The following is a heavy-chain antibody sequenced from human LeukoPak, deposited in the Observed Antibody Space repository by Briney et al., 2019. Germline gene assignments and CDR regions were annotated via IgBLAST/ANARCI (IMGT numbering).Heavy chain of an antibody. J-gene: IGHJ3*02. D-gene: IGHD5-24*01. CDR3: ARGHGHDAFDI. CDR1: GGSISSGDYY. Sequence: PSETLSLTCTVSGGSISSGDYYWSWIRQPPGKSLEWIGYIYYSGSTYYNPSLKSRVTISVDTSKNQFSLKLSSVTAADTAVYHCARGHGHDAFDIWGQGTMVTVSS. CDR2: IYYSGST. V-gene: IGHV4-30-4*08.